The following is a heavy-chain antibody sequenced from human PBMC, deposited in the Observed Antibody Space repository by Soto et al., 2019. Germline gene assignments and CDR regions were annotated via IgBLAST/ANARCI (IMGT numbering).Heavy chain of an antibody. CDR1: GYSFTSSW. Sequence: PGESLKISCQGSGYSFTSSWISWVRQMPGKGLEWMGRIDPGDSYTNYSPSFQGHVTISADKSISTAYLQWSSLKASDTAMYYCARGGFLVFSSISCYAFTDHYYYGMDVWGQGTTVTV. D-gene: IGHD2-2*01. J-gene: IGHJ6*02. CDR3: ARGGFLVFSSISCYAFTDHYYYGMDV. CDR2: IDPGDSYT. V-gene: IGHV5-10-1*01.